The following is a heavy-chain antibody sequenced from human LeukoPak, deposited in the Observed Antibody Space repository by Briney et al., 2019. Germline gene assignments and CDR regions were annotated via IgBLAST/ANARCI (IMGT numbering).Heavy chain of an antibody. CDR1: GFTFSSYA. D-gene: IGHD1-26*01. CDR2: ISYDGSNK. CDR3: ASSGDGTYFDY. Sequence: GGSLRLSCAASGFTFSSYAMHWVRQAPGKELEWVAVISYDGSNKYYADSVKGRFTISRDNSKNTLYLQMNSLRAEDTAVYYCASSGDGTYFDYWGQGTLVTVSS. V-gene: IGHV3-30-3*01. J-gene: IGHJ4*02.